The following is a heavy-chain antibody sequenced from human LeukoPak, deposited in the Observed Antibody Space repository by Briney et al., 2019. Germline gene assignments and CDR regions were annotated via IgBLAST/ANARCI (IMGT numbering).Heavy chain of an antibody. J-gene: IGHJ6*03. Sequence: SETLSLTCTVSGGSFSSYYWSWIRQPPGKGLEWIGYMYYSGSTNYNPSLKSRVTISVDMSKNQVSLKLSSVTAADTAVYYCARDRVGQQLVGRKYYYYYMDVWGKGTTVTISS. V-gene: IGHV4-59*01. CDR2: MYYSGST. CDR3: ARDRVGQQLVGRKYYYYYMDV. D-gene: IGHD6-13*01. CDR1: GGSFSSYY.